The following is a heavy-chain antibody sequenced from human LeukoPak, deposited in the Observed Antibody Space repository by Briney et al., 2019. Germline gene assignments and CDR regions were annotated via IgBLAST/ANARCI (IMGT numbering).Heavy chain of an antibody. CDR1: GGTFSSYA. CDR2: IIPIFGTA. V-gene: IGHV1-69*05. J-gene: IGHJ4*02. D-gene: IGHD3-22*01. Sequence: ASVKVSCKASGGTFSSYAISWVRQAPGQGLEWMGRIIPIFGTANYAQKFQGRVTITTDESTSTACMELSSLRSEDTAVYYCAREFGLWGGDSSGYSVWGQGTLVTVSS. CDR3: AREFGLWGGDSSGYSV.